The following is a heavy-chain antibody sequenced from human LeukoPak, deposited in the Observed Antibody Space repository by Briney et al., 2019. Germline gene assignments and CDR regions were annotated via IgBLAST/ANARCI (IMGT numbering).Heavy chain of an antibody. V-gene: IGHV4-34*01. D-gene: IGHD6-6*01. Sequence: SETLSLTCALYGGSFSGYYWNWIRQPPGKGLEWIGEINHSGSTNYNPSLKSRVTISVDTSKNQFSLKLSSVTAADTAVFYCARSRSIAARLFDYWGQGTLVTVSS. CDR3: ARSRSIAARLFDY. CDR1: GGSFSGYY. J-gene: IGHJ4*02. CDR2: INHSGST.